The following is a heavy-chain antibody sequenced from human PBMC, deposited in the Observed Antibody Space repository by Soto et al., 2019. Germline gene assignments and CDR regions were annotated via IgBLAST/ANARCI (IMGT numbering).Heavy chain of an antibody. CDR2: IKEDGSEK. CDR1: GFTFSNDW. Sequence: GGSLRLSCATSGFTFSNDWMTWVRQAAGKGLEWVANIKEDGSEKYYVDSVKGRFTISRDNAKNSLYLQMSSLRAEDTAVYYCARDVGDSWGQGTLVTVSS. CDR3: ARDVGDS. J-gene: IGHJ4*02. D-gene: IGHD2-15*01. V-gene: IGHV3-7*01.